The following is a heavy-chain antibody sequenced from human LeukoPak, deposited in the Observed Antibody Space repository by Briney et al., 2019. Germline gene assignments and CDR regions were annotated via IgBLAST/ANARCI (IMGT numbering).Heavy chain of an antibody. V-gene: IGHV3-48*01. CDR3: ARDTKYAFDN. CDR2: VGISSGNT. J-gene: IGHJ4*02. CDR1: GFTFSDYS. Sequence: GGSLRLSCAASGFTFSDYSMNWVRQAPGKGLEWISYVGISSGNTRYADSVKGRLTISGDKAKNSLYLQMNSLRVEDTAVYYCARDTKYAFDNWGQGTLVTVSS. D-gene: IGHD2-2*01.